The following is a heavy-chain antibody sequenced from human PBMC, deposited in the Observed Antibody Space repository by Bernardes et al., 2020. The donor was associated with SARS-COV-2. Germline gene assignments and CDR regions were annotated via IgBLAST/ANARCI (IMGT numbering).Heavy chain of an antibody. CDR2: ISAYNGNT. J-gene: IGHJ3*02. CDR3: ARGDIVVVVAANDAVDI. D-gene: IGHD2-15*01. CDR1: GYTFTSYG. V-gene: IGHV1-18*01. Sequence: ASVKVSCKASGYTFTSYGISWVRQAPGQGLEWMGWISAYNGNTNYAQKLQGRVTMTTDTSTSTAYMELRSLRSDDTAVYYCARGDIVVVVAANDAVDIWGQGTMVTVSS.